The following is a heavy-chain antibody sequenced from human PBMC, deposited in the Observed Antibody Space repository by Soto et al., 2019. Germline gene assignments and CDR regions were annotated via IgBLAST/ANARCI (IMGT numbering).Heavy chain of an antibody. V-gene: IGHV3-33*01. CDR1: GFTFSNYG. CDR2: IWYDGSNK. Sequence: PGGSLRLSCAASGFTFSNYGMHWVRQAPGKGLEWVAVIWYDGSNKYYADSVKDRFSISRDNSENTLFLQMNNLKADDTAVYYCARGNGHSSGWFDYWGQGTLVTVS. D-gene: IGHD6-19*01. J-gene: IGHJ4*02. CDR3: ARGNGHSSGWFDY.